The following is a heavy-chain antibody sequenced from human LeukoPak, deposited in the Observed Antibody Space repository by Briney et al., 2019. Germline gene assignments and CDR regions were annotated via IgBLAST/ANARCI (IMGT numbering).Heavy chain of an antibody. CDR3: TRSDCSSGRCPGFDN. CDR2: TYYRSKWYN. CDR1: GDSFSSNSAA. D-gene: IGHD6-19*01. V-gene: IGHV6-1*01. J-gene: IGHJ4*02. Sequence: SQTLSLTCAISGDSFSSNSAAWNWIRQSPSRGLEWLGRTYYRSKWYNDYAVSVKSRITINPDTSKNQFSLQLNSVTPEDTAVYYCTRSDCSSGRCPGFDNWGQGTLVTVSS.